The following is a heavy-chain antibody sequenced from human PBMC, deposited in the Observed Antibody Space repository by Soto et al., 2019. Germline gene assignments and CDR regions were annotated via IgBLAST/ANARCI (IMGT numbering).Heavy chain of an antibody. CDR3: AVVTAANGHYGMDV. CDR2: MYNTGST. J-gene: IGHJ6*02. CDR1: GGSISGYY. V-gene: IGHV4-59*03. D-gene: IGHD2-2*01. Sequence: SETLSLTCTVSGGSISGYYWSWIRQPPGKGLEWIGYMYNTGSTVYNPSFKSRVTISVDNAKNSLYLQMNSLRAEDTAVYYCAVVTAANGHYGMDVWGQGTTVTVSS.